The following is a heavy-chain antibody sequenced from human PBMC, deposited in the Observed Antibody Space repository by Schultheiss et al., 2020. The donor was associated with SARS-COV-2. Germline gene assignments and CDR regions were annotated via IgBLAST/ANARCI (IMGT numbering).Heavy chain of an antibody. Sequence: SGPTLVKPTETLTLTCTVSGFSLSNARMGVSWIRQPPGKALEWLALIYWNDDKRYSPSLKSRLTITKDTSKNQVVLTMTNMDPVDTATYYCAHTLGIFGVVANWFDPWGQGTLVTVAS. D-gene: IGHD3-3*01. J-gene: IGHJ5*02. CDR3: AHTLGIFGVVANWFDP. CDR2: IYWNDDK. V-gene: IGHV2-5*01. CDR1: GFSLSNARMG.